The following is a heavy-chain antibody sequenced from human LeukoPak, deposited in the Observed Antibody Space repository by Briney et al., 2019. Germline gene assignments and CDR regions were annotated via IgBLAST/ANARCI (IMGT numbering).Heavy chain of an antibody. CDR2: IYYSGST. CDR3: ANTHLAAPPFDY. V-gene: IGHV4-59*08. CDR1: GGSISGYY. Sequence: SETLSLTCTVSGGSISGYYWSWIRQPPGKGLEWIGYIYYSGSTNYNPSLKSRVTMSVDTSKNQFSLKLSSVTATDTAVYYCANTHLAAPPFDYWGQGTLVTVSS. D-gene: IGHD6-6*01. J-gene: IGHJ4*02.